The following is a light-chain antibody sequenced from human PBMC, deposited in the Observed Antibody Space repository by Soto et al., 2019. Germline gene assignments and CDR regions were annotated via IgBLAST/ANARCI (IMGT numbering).Light chain of an antibody. CDR1: QSVSTY. J-gene: IGKJ3*01. V-gene: IGKV1-39*01. CDR3: QQSFTTLFT. CDR2: GAS. Sequence: DIQMTQSPSSLSASVGDRVTITCRASQSVSTYLNWYQQKPGKAPKLLIYGASSLQSGVPSRFSGSGSATDFTLTISSLQPEDFATYYCQQSFTTLFTFGPGTKVDIK.